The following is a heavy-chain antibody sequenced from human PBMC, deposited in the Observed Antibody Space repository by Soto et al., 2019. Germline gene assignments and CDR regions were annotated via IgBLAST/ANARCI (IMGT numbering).Heavy chain of an antibody. CDR2: TSYDGSNK. CDR3: ARWGTTGGLDV. D-gene: IGHD3-16*01. CDR1: RFTFRSYV. Sequence: QVQLVESGGGVVQPGASLILSCVGSRFTFRSYVIHWVRQAPGKGLEWVALTSYDGSNKYYDDSVKGRFTISRDNSRNTVDLHMDSLRLEDTALYYCARWGTTGGLDVWGQGTLVSVSS. V-gene: IGHV3-30*19. J-gene: IGHJ4*02.